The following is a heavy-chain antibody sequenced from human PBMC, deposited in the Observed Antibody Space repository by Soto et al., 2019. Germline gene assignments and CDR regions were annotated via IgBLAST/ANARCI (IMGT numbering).Heavy chain of an antibody. CDR1: GFTFSSYS. V-gene: IGHV3-21*01. J-gene: IGHJ4*02. CDR3: ARDTNFYASGSGVDY. Sequence: EVQLVESGGGLVKPGGSLRLSCAASGFTFSSYSMNWVRQAPGKGLEWVSSITSSNSYIHYADSVKGRFTISRDNAKSSLYLQMNSLRAEDTAVYYCARDTNFYASGSGVDYWGQGTLVTFS. CDR2: ITSSNSYI. D-gene: IGHD3-10*01.